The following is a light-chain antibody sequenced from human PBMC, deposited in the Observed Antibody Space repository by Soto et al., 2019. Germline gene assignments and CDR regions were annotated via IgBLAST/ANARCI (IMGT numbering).Light chain of an antibody. V-gene: IGKV3-20*01. CDR3: QQYGSSLAMYT. CDR1: QSVSSRN. Sequence: EIVLTQSPGTLSLSPGERATLSCRASQSVSSRNLAWYQQKPGQAPRLLIYGASSRATGIPDRFSGSGSGTDFTLTIRRLEPEDFAVYYCQQYGSSLAMYTFGHGTRMEIK. CDR2: GAS. J-gene: IGKJ2*01.